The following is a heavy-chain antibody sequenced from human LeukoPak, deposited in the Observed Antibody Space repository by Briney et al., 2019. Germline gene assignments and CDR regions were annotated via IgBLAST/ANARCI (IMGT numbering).Heavy chain of an antibody. CDR3: ARRIYNGHYQDAFDI. J-gene: IGHJ3*02. V-gene: IGHV4-59*01. CDR1: GGSISSYY. CDR2: IYYSGST. Sequence: PSETLSLTCTVSGGSISSYYWSWIRQPPGKGLEWIGYIYYSGSTNYNPSLKSRVTISVDTSKNQFSLKLSSVTAADTAVYYCARRIYNGHYQDAFDIWGQGTMVTVSS. D-gene: IGHD1-7*01.